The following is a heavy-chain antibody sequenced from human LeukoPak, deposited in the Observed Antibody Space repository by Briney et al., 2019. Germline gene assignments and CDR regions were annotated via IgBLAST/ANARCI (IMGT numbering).Heavy chain of an antibody. CDR2: MYHRGST. J-gene: IGHJ3*02. Sequence: ETLSLTCAVYGGFLSGYYGRWVREPPGKGGEGFGEMYHRGSTIYNPSLKSRVTISEEKSKNQFSLKLSSVTAADTAVYYCARGVRWPRRDAFDIWGQGTMVTVSS. CDR3: ARGVRWPRRDAFDI. V-gene: IGHV4-34*01. D-gene: IGHD4-23*01. CDR1: GGFLSGYY.